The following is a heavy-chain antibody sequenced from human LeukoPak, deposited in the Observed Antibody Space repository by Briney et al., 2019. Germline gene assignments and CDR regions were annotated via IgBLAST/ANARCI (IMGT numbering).Heavy chain of an antibody. CDR2: IIPIFGTA. CDR1: GGTFSSYA. J-gene: IGHJ6*03. D-gene: IGHD2-2*02. CDR3: ARDSAPHCSSTSCHTGHYYYMDV. V-gene: IGHV1-69*05. Sequence: ASVKVSCKASGGTFSSYAISWVRQAPGQGLEWMGGIIPIFGTANYAQKFQGRVTITTDESTSTAYMELSSLRSEDTAVYYCARDSAPHCSSTSCHTGHYYYMDVWGKGTTVTVSS.